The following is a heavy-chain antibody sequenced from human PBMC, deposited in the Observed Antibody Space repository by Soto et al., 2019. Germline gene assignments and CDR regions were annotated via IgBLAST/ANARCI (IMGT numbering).Heavy chain of an antibody. CDR2: IYYSGIT. Sequence: PSETLSLTCTVSGGSISSYYWSWIRQPPGKGLEWIGYIYYSGITNYNPSLKSRVTISVDTSKNQFSLKLSSVTAADTAVYYCARYKSNYYYGMDVWGQGTTLTVSS. CDR1: GGSISSYY. CDR3: ARYKSNYYYGMDV. D-gene: IGHD1-20*01. J-gene: IGHJ6*02. V-gene: IGHV4-59*01.